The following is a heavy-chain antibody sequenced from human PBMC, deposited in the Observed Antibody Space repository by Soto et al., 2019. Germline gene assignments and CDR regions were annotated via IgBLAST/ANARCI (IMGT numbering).Heavy chain of an antibody. J-gene: IGHJ4*02. Sequence: EVQLVESGGGLMQPGGSLRLSCAASGFTRSLHGMIWVRQAAGKGLEWVSYISPGGDTIYTADSMRGRFTISRDNDKSSLYLQMSGLREEDTAVYHCARVRGPTVATMYFDFWGQGTLVFVSS. CDR1: GFTRSLHG. CDR3: ARVRGPTVATMYFDF. V-gene: IGHV3-48*02. CDR2: ISPGGDTI. D-gene: IGHD5-12*01.